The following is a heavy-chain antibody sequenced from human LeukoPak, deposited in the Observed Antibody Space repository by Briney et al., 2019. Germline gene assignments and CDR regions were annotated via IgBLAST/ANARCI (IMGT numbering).Heavy chain of an antibody. V-gene: IGHV1-69*13. CDR1: GGTFSSYA. J-gene: IGHJ4*02. D-gene: IGHD3-22*01. CDR2: ILPIFGTA. CDR3: ARPYDSSGYYHFDY. Sequence: ASVKVSCKASGGTFSSYAISWVRQAPGQGLEWMGGILPIFGTANYAQKFQGRVTITADESTSTAYMELSSLRSEDTAVYYCARPYDSSGYYHFDYWGQGTLVTVSS.